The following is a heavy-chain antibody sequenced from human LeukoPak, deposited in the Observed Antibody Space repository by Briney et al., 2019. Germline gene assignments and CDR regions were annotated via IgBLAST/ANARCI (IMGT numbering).Heavy chain of an antibody. V-gene: IGHV4-38-2*02. D-gene: IGHD2-15*01. CDR1: GYSISSGYY. CDR2: IYHSGST. CDR3: ARDLGYCSGGSCLGTDDAFDI. Sequence: PSETLSLTCTVSGYSISSGYYWGWIRQPPGKGLEWIGSIYHSGSTYYNPSLKSRVTISVDTSKNQFSLKLSSVTAADTAVYYCARDLGYCSGGSCLGTDDAFDIWGQGTMVTVSS. J-gene: IGHJ3*02.